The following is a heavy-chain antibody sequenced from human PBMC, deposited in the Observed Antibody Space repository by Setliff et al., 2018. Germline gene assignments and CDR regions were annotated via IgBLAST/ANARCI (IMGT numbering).Heavy chain of an antibody. V-gene: IGHV4-30-4*08. Sequence: SETLSLTCSVYGESLSNNYWNWIRQPPGKGLEWIGYIYFSGSTYYNPSLKSRVTLSLDTSKNQFSLKLNSVTAADTALYFCAREVAGTYHYFDPWGQGTLVTVSS. J-gene: IGHJ5*02. CDR2: IYFSGST. D-gene: IGHD6-19*01. CDR1: GESLSNNY. CDR3: AREVAGTYHYFDP.